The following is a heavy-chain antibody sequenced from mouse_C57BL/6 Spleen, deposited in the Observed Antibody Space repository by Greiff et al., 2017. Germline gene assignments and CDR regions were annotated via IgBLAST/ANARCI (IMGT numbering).Heavy chain of an antibody. CDR1: GYTFTDHT. Sequence: VKLMESDAELVKPGASVKISCKVSGYTFTDHTIHWMKQRPEQGLEWIGYIYPRDGSTKDNEKFNGKATLTADKASSPAYMQLNSLTSEDSAVYFCARYDGYYLYAMDYWGQGTSVTVSS. CDR3: ARYDGYYLYAMDY. V-gene: IGHV1-78*01. D-gene: IGHD2-3*01. CDR2: IYPRDGST. J-gene: IGHJ4*01.